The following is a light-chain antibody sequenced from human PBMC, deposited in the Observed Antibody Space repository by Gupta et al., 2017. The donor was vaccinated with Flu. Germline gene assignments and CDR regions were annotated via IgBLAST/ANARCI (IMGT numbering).Light chain of an antibody. CDR3: QVWDTDTDHQV. CDR2: DDS. V-gene: IGLV3-21*03. Sequence: SYVITHPPSVQEAPRKSTKIPRGGDNIRNKVVNWYKQKAGQPPELVVHDDSGRRSGIPERLSGSNSGTTATLTIGRVEAGDEADYYCQVWDTDTDHQVFGGGTKLTVL. CDR1: NIRNKV. J-gene: IGLJ2*01.